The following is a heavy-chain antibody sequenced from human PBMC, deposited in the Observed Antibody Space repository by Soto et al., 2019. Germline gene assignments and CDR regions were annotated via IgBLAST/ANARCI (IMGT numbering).Heavy chain of an antibody. CDR2: IIPIFGTA. V-gene: IGHV1-69*13. D-gene: IGHD3-16*02. CDR3: ARAKSNKFGGVIVFDY. Sequence: ASVKVSCKASGGTFSSYAISWVRQAPGQGLEWMGGIIPIFGTANYAQKFQGRVTITADESTSTAYMELSSLRSEDTAVYYCARAKSNKFGGVIVFDYWGQGTLVTVSS. J-gene: IGHJ4*02. CDR1: GGTFSSYA.